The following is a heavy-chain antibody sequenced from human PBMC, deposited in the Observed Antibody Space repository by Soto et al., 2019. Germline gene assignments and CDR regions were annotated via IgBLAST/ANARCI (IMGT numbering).Heavy chain of an antibody. CDR2: ISYDGSNK. D-gene: IGHD3-3*01. V-gene: IGHV3-30*18. CDR3: AKDYDFWSGPFDY. CDR1: GFTFSSYG. Sequence: GGSLRLSCAASGFTFSSYGMHWVRQAPGKGLEWVAVISYDGSNKYYADSVKGRFTISRDNSKNTLYLQMNSLRAEDTAVYYCAKDYDFWSGPFDYWGQGTLVTVS. J-gene: IGHJ4*02.